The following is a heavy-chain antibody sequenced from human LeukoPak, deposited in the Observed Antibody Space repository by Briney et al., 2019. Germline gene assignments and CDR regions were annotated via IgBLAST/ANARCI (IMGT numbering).Heavy chain of an antibody. Sequence: SGPTLVKPTQTLTLTCTFSGFSLGTSAGVVGWGRQPPGKVLEWLAPHHCNEDKRYSPSLKSRLTIAEATSKNQVVITRTNMDPVDTATYYGALRKAAAGTYLVGGKINLFDPWGQGTLVTVSS. D-gene: IGHD6-13*01. V-gene: IGHV2-5*01. CDR3: ALRKAAAGTYLVGGKINLFDP. CDR1: GFSLGTSAGV. J-gene: IGHJ5*02. CDR2: HHCNEDK.